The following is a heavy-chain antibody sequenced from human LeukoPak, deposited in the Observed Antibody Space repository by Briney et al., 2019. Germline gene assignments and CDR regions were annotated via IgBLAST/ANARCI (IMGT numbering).Heavy chain of an antibody. CDR3: ARDPTIAVGPFDY. J-gene: IGHJ4*02. Sequence: GGSLRLSCAASGLTFSDYYMSWIRQAPGRGLEWVSYISSSGSTIYYADSVKGRFTISRDNAKNSLYLQMNSLRAEDTAVYYCARDPTIAVGPFDYWGQGTLVTVSS. CDR2: ISSSGSTI. V-gene: IGHV3-11*04. D-gene: IGHD6-19*01. CDR1: GLTFSDYY.